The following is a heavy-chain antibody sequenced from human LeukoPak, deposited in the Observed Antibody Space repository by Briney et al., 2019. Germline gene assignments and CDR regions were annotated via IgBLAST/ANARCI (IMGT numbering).Heavy chain of an antibody. CDR2: IRSGSTYI. J-gene: IGHJ4*02. CDR3: ARDGIFDY. V-gene: IGHV3-21*01. Sequence: GGSLRLSCAASGFTFSTYAMHWVRQAPGKGLEWVSSIRSGSTYINYADSVKGRFTISRDDAKKSLYLQMNSLRAEDTAVYYCARDGIFDYWGQGTLVTVSS. CDR1: GFTFSTYA.